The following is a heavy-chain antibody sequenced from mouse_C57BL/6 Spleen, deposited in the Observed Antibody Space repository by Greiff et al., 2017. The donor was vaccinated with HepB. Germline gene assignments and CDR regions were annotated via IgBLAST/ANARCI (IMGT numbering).Heavy chain of an antibody. D-gene: IGHD2-2*01. CDR2: ISDGGSYT. Sequence: EVQLVESGGGLVKPGGSLKLSCAASGFTFSSYAMSWVRQTPEKRLEWVATISDGGSYTYYPDNVKGRFTISRDNAKNNLYLQMSHLKSEDTAMYYCASGGVTTPYYAMDYWGQGTSVTVSS. CDR1: GFTFSSYA. V-gene: IGHV5-4*01. J-gene: IGHJ4*01. CDR3: ASGGVTTPYYAMDY.